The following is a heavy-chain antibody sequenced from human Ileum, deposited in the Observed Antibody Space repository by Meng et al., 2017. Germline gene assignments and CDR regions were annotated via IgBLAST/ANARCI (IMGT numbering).Heavy chain of an antibody. CDR1: GYTFTKFY. CDR2: ITPNSGTA. CDR3: ARLIIGGTVVFDY. Sequence: QVQLGQSGAEVKKPGAAGKSSCKTSGYTFTKFYMHWVRQAPGQGLEWMGTITPNSGTANYAQKFQGRVTMTRDTSTTTVYMELSSLRPEDTAVYYCARLIIGGTVVFDYWGQGTLVTVSS. D-gene: IGHD4-23*01. J-gene: IGHJ4*02. V-gene: IGHV1-46*01.